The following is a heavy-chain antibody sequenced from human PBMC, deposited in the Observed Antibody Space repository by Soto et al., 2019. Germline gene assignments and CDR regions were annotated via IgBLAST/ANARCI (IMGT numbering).Heavy chain of an antibody. CDR1: GFTFSSYG. D-gene: IGHD3-10*01. CDR2: IWYDGSNK. Sequence: GGSLRLSCAASGFTFSSYGMHWVRQAPGKGLEWVAVIWYDGSNKYYADSVKGRFTISRDNSKNTLYLQMNSLRAEDTDVYYCARDQVYGSGSLDYWGQGTLVTVSS. J-gene: IGHJ4*02. V-gene: IGHV3-33*01. CDR3: ARDQVYGSGSLDY.